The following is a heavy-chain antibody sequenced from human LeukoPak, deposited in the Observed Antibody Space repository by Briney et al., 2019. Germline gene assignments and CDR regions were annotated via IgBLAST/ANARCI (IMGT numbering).Heavy chain of an antibody. J-gene: IGHJ5*01. CDR3: ARTAGGYYGSESLDS. D-gene: IGHD3-10*01. CDR2: VYYVGNT. V-gene: IGHV4-39*07. CDR1: GGSLSGSDYY. Sequence: PSETLSFTCSVSGGSLSGSDYYWAWIRQPPGKGLGWIGPVYYVGNTHEYPSLKRRVTISIASSKNQFSLKLTSLTAADTAVYYCARTAGGYYGSESLDSWGQGSLVIVSS.